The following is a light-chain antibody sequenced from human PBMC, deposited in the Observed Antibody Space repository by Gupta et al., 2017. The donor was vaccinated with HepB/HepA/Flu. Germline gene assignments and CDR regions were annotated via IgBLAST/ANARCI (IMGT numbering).Light chain of an antibody. Sequence: DVGRTQSPLSLTVSPGQPSSISCSSSQSLVQSDGNTYFNWYHQGPGQPPRRLIYKVSIRDSGVPDRFSGSGSGTDFTLKISRVEAEDVGVYFCMQYSHWPHTFGQGTKLEIK. V-gene: IGKV2-30*02. CDR1: QSLVQSDGNTY. CDR2: KVS. CDR3: MQYSHWPHT. J-gene: IGKJ2*01.